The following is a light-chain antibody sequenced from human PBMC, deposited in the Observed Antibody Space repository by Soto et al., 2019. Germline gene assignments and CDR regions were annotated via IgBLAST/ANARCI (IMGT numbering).Light chain of an antibody. CDR3: SSYTSSSTLNYV. V-gene: IGLV2-14*01. J-gene: IGLJ1*01. CDR1: SSDVGGYNY. CDR2: EVS. Sequence: QSALTQPASVSGSPGQSITISCTGTSSDVGGYNYVSWYQQHPGKAPKLMIYEVSNRPSGVSNRFSGSKSGNTASLTISGLQAEDEADDYCSSYTSSSTLNYVFGTGTKVTVL.